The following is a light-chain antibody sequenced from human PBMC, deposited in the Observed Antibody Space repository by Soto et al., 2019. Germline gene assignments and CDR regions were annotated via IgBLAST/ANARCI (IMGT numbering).Light chain of an antibody. V-gene: IGKV1-39*01. Sequence: DIQMTQSPSSLSASVGDRVTIYCRASQNISIYLNWYQQKPGKAPKLLIYTVSNLQSGVPSRFSADGSGTDFTLTISSLQPEDFATYYCQQSSSTPPFTFGPGTKVDIK. CDR1: QNISIY. CDR2: TVS. J-gene: IGKJ3*01. CDR3: QQSSSTPPFT.